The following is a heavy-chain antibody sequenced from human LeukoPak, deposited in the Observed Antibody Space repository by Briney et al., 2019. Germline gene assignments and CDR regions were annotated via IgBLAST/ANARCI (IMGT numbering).Heavy chain of an antibody. CDR2: IYYSGST. CDR3: ARYYDFWSGQTWFDP. V-gene: IGHV4-30-4*01. J-gene: IGHJ5*02. D-gene: IGHD3-3*01. Sequence: SETLSLTCTVSGGSISSGDYYWSWIRQPPGKGLEWLGYIYYSGSTYYNPSLKSRVTISVDASKNQFSLKLSSVTAADTAVYYCARYYDFWSGQTWFDPWGQGTLVTVSS. CDR1: GGSISSGDYY.